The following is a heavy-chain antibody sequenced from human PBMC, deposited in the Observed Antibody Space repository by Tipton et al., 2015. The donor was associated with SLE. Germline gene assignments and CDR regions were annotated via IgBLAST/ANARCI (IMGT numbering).Heavy chain of an antibody. CDR1: GYTFTSYY. CDR3: ASPGSGSGFRDAVDI. D-gene: IGHD5-18*01. V-gene: IGHV1-46*01. J-gene: IGHJ3*02. CDR2: VNPNGGTT. Sequence: QSGAEVKKPGASVKVSCKASGYTFTSYYIHWVRQAPGQGLEWMGIVNPNGGTTTYAQKFQGRVTMTRDTPTTTVYMELSSLRFEDTGIYYCASPGSGSGFRDAVDIWGQGTVVTVSS.